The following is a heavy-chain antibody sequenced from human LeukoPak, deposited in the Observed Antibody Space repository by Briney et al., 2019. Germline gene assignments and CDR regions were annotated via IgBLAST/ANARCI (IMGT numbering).Heavy chain of an antibody. V-gene: IGHV4-39*07. D-gene: IGHD1-26*01. CDR3: ARVWSSSGAGYYFDY. Sequence: PSETLSLTCTVSGDSITTAGYYWGWIRQPPGKGLEWIGSMYYTGGTSYSPSLESRVTISIDMPKNQFSLKVRSVTAADTAVYYCARVWSSSGAGYYFDYWGQGTLVTVSS. CDR1: GDSITTAGYY. CDR2: MYYTGGT. J-gene: IGHJ4*02.